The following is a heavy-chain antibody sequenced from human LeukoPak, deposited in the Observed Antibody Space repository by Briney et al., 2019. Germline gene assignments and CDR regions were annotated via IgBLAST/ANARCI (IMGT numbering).Heavy chain of an antibody. Sequence: GGSLRLSCVVSGLTFSNYWMIWVRQAPGKGLGSVAIVNEDGSAKYYLDSVKGRFTISRDDARNSLYLEMNSLRAEDTAVYYCARDYWRSIDHWGQGTLVTVSS. V-gene: IGHV3-7*01. CDR1: GLTFSNYW. CDR3: ARDYWRSIDH. J-gene: IGHJ4*02. CDR2: VNEDGSAK. D-gene: IGHD1-1*01.